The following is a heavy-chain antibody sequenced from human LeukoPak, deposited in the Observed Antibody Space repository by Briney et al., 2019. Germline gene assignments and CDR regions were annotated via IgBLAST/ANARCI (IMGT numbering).Heavy chain of an antibody. Sequence: GGSLRLSCAASGFTFSDYGIHWVRQAPGKGLERVAFVRYDGNTKYYADSVKGRFTISRDNSRKTLYLQMNSLRADDTAVYYCAKEMADRREAFEYWGQGTLATVSS. D-gene: IGHD6-6*01. CDR3: AKEMADRREAFEY. J-gene: IGHJ4*02. CDR2: VRYDGNTK. CDR1: GFTFSDYG. V-gene: IGHV3-30*02.